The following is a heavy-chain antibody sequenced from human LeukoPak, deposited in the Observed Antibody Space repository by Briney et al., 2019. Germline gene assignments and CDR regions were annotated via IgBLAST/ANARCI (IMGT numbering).Heavy chain of an antibody. CDR2: IYHSGST. V-gene: IGHV4-4*02. CDR3: ASRPDYYGSGSYWDDY. CDR1: GGSISSSNW. Sequence: SETLSLTCAVSGGSISSSNWWSWVRQPPGKGLEWIGEIYHSGSTNYNPSLKSRVTISVDKSKNQFSLKLSSVTAADTAVYYCASRPDYYGSGSYWDDYWGQGTLVTVSS. D-gene: IGHD3-10*01. J-gene: IGHJ4*02.